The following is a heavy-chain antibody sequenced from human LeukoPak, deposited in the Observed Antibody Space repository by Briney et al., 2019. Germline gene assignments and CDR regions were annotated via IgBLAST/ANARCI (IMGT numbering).Heavy chain of an antibody. CDR2: INSDGSDI. D-gene: IGHD6-13*01. CDR3: ARHIAAAAFDP. V-gene: IGHV3-74*01. J-gene: IGHJ5*02. Sequence: AGSLRLSCAASGFTISNYFMHWVRQGPGKGLVWVSRINSDGSDINYWDSVKGRFTISRDNAKNTLYLQMNSLRDEDTAVYYCARHIAAAAFDPWGQGTLVTVSS. CDR1: GFTISNYF.